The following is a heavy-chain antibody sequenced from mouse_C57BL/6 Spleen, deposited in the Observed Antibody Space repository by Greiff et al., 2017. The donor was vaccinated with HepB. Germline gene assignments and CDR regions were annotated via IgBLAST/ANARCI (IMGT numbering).Heavy chain of an antibody. CDR1: GYSITSGYY. V-gene: IGHV3-6*01. D-gene: IGHD1-1*01. J-gene: IGHJ3*01. CDR2: ISYDGSN. CDR3: ARDRYCSSLGWFAY. Sequence: VQLKQSGPGLVKPSQSLSLTCSVTGYSITSGYYWNWIRQVPGNKLEWTGYISYDGSNNYNPSLKNRISITRDTSKNQFFLNLNSVTTEDTATYYCARDRYCSSLGWFAYWGQGTLVTVSA.